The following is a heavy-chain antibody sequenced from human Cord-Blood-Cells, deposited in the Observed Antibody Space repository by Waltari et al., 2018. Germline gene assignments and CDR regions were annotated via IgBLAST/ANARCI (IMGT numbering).Heavy chain of an antibody. CDR2: IYHSGCT. D-gene: IGHD3-16*02. CDR3: ARGRQGVVGY. J-gene: IGHJ4*02. Sequence: QVQLQESGPGLVKPSGTLSPTCAVPGAPLRISNWWTWVPQPQGKGLEWIGEIYHSGCTNYNPSLKRRVTISVDKSKNQFSLKLSSVTAADTAVYYCARGRQGVVGYWGQGTLVTVSS. V-gene: IGHV4-4*02. CDR1: GAPLRISNW.